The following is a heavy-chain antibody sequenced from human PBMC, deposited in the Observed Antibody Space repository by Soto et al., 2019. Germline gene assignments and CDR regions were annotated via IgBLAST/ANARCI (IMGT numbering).Heavy chain of an antibody. V-gene: IGHV4-61*01. D-gene: IGHD3-22*01. Sequence: PSETLSLTCTVSGGSFSSGSYCWSWIRQHPGKGLEWIGYIYYSGSTNYNPSLQSRVTISVDTSKNQFSLKLTSVTAADTAVYYCARGVGDYDSSGYSPAYFDSWGHGMLVTVSS. CDR1: GGSFSSGSYC. CDR3: ARGVGDYDSSGYSPAYFDS. J-gene: IGHJ4*01. CDR2: IYYSGST.